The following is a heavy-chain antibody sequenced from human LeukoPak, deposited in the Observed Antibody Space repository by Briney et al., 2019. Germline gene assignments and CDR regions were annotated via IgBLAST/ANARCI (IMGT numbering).Heavy chain of an antibody. CDR1: GFTFSDYY. D-gene: IGHD5-12*01. V-gene: IGHV3-11*01. CDR3: ARDSAGYPD. J-gene: IGHJ4*02. Sequence: GGSLRLSCAASGFTFSDYYMGWIRQAPGKGLEWLSYISGSGTTMYYADSVKGRFTISRHNSKNTLYLQMNSLRAEDTAVYYCARDSAGYPDWGQGTLVTVSS. CDR2: ISGSGTTM.